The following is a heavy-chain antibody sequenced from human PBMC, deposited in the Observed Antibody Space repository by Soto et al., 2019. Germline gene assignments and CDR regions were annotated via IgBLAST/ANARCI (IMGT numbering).Heavy chain of an antibody. V-gene: IGHV3-30-3*01. D-gene: IGHD4-17*01. CDR3: ARPLHDYGDYKAPFDY. J-gene: IGHJ4*02. CDR2: ISYDGSNK. Sequence: QVQLVESGGGVVQPGRSLRLSCAASGFTFSSYAMHWVRQAPGKGLEWVEVISYDGSNKYYADSVKGRFTISRDNSKNTLYLQMNSLRAEDTAVYYCARPLHDYGDYKAPFDYWGQGTLVTVSS. CDR1: GFTFSSYA.